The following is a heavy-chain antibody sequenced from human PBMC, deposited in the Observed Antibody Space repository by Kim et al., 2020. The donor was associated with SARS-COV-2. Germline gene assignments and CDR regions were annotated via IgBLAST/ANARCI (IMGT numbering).Heavy chain of an antibody. Sequence: YNADSVKGRFTISRDNAKNSLYLQMNSLRAEDTAVYYCARAMHSSPNPGYWGQGTLVTVSS. J-gene: IGHJ4*02. D-gene: IGHD6-13*01. V-gene: IGHV3-21*01. CDR3: ARAMHSSPNPGY.